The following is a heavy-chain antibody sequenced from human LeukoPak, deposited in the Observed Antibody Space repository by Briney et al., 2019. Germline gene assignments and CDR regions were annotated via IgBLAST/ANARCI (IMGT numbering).Heavy chain of an antibody. CDR3: ARDYGSGIDC. CDR2: IWYDGSYK. V-gene: IGHV3-33*01. J-gene: IGHJ4*02. D-gene: IGHD3-10*01. CDR1: GFTFSSFG. Sequence: PGGSLRLSCAASGFTFSSFGMHWVRQAPGKGLEWVAVIWYDGSYKYYADSVKGRFTISRDNSKNTLDLQMNSLRVEDTAVYYCARDYGSGIDCWGQGTLVTVSS.